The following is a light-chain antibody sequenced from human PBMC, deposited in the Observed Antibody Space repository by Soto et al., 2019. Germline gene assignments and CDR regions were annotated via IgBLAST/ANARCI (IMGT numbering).Light chain of an antibody. CDR1: TSDVGGYDY. J-gene: IGLJ1*01. V-gene: IGLV2-14*01. CDR2: EVS. CDR3: YSFTSGNTLYV. Sequence: QSALAQPASVSGSPGQSITISCTGTTSDVGGYDYVSWYEQHPGQAPKLLIYEVSNRPSGVSHRFSGSTSGNTASLSISGLHAEDEAAYYCYSFTSGNTLYVFGSGTKGPVL.